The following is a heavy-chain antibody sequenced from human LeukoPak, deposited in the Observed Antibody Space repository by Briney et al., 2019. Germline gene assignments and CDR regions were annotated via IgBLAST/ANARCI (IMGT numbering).Heavy chain of an antibody. D-gene: IGHD6-6*01. CDR2: IIPIFGTA. V-gene: IGHV1-69*13. Sequence: SVKVSCKASGGTFSSYAISWVRQAPGQGLEWMGGIIPIFGTANYAQKFQGRVTITADESTSTAYMELSSLRSEDTAVYYCARDSYIAARPIYYYYMDVWGKGTTVTVSS. J-gene: IGHJ6*03. CDR3: ARDSYIAARPIYYYYMDV. CDR1: GGTFSSYA.